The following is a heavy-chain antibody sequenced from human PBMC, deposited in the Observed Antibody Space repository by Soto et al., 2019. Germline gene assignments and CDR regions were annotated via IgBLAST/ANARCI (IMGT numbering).Heavy chain of an antibody. CDR1: GDAISSSKW. V-gene: IGHV4-4*02. CDR3: ARGERQQQRDY. J-gene: IGHJ4*02. CDR2: INHSGST. Sequence: PSENLYLTCAVYGDAISSSKWWCWVRQPPGKGLEWIGEINHSGSTNYNPSLKSRVIISVDKSRNQFSLKLSSVSDADTAVYYCARGERQQQRDYWGQGTLVTVSS. D-gene: IGHD6-13*01.